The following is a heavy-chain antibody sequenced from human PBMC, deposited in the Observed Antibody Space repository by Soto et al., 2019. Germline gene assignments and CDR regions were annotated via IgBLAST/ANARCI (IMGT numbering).Heavy chain of an antibody. D-gene: IGHD2-2*02. CDR1: GFTFTDYY. Sequence: QVQLVESGGGLVKPGGSLRLSCAASGFTFTDYYMSWIRQAPGKGLEWVSHISSTGNIIYDADFVKGRFTISRDNAKNSLYLQMNSLRAEDTAVYYCARGYCISTSCYSHFYGMDVWGQGTTVTVSS. J-gene: IGHJ6*02. CDR3: ARGYCISTSCYSHFYGMDV. CDR2: ISSTGNII. V-gene: IGHV3-11*01.